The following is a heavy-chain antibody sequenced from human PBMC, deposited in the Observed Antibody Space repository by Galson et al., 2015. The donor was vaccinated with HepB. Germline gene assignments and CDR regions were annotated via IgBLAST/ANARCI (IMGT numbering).Heavy chain of an antibody. Sequence: SLRLSCAASESTFSTPGMSWVRQGPGKGLEWVSGISASGDHTYYADSVRGRFTISRDNYRNTLYLQMNSLRAEDTAVYHCARFRAGPADMDYYYYYMDVWGKGTTVSISS. V-gene: IGHV3-23*01. D-gene: IGHD6-19*01. CDR2: ISASGDHT. CDR1: ESTFSTPG. J-gene: IGHJ6*03. CDR3: ARFRAGPADMDYYYYYMDV.